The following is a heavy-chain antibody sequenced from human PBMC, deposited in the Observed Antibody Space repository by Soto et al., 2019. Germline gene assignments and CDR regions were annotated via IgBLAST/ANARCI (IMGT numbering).Heavy chain of an antibody. Sequence: GGSLRLSCAASGFTFSSYSMNWVRQAPGKGLEWISYISRSGGTIYSADSVKGRFTISRDNAKNSLYLQMNSLRAEDTAVYYCARGTLRPSIVDDAFDIWGQGTMVTVSS. CDR2: ISRSGGTI. V-gene: IGHV3-48*01. D-gene: IGHD6-6*01. J-gene: IGHJ3*02. CDR1: GFTFSSYS. CDR3: ARGTLRPSIVDDAFDI.